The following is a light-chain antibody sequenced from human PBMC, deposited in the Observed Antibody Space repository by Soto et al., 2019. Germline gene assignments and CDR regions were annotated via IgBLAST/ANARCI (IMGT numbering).Light chain of an antibody. CDR3: MQALQTPPFT. J-gene: IGKJ3*01. Sequence: DIVMTQSPLSLPVTPGETASISCRSSPSLLHSNGYNYLDWYLQKPGQSPQLLIYLGSNRASGVTGRFSGTGSGTDFTLKISRVEAVDVGVYYCMQALQTPPFTFGPGPKVDIK. V-gene: IGKV2-28*01. CDR1: PSLLHSNGYNY. CDR2: LGS.